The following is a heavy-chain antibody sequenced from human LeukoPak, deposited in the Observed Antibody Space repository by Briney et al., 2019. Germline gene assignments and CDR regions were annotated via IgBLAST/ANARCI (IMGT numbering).Heavy chain of an antibody. V-gene: IGHV3-33*01. J-gene: IGHJ6*03. D-gene: IGHD3-10*01. CDR2: IQSDGSDQ. Sequence: PVQRLDSPSVIQSDGSDQYYADSVKGRFTISRDNAKNSLYLQMNSLRAEDTAVYYCARVSSDGSGSYYQYYYYMDVWGKGTTVTISS. CDR3: ARVSSDGSGSYYQYYYYMDV.